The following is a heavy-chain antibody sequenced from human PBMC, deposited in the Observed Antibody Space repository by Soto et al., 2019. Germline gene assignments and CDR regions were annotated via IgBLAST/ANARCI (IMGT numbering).Heavy chain of an antibody. Sequence: EVQLLESGGGLVQPGGSLRLSCAASGFTFSSYAMSWVRQAPGKGLEWVSAISGSGGSTYYADSVKGRFTISRDNSKNTLYLQMNSLRAEDTAVYDCAKGSIVVVPAASLYFDYWGQGTLVTVSS. CDR2: ISGSGGST. CDR3: AKGSIVVVPAASLYFDY. CDR1: GFTFSSYA. V-gene: IGHV3-23*01. J-gene: IGHJ4*02. D-gene: IGHD2-2*01.